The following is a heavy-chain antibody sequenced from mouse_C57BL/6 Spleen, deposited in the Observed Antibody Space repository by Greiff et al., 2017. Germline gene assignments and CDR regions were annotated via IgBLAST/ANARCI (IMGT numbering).Heavy chain of an antibody. V-gene: IGHV1-61*01. CDR3: ARGGIYDGYYGAY. J-gene: IGHJ3*01. CDR1: GYTFTSYW. D-gene: IGHD2-3*01. Sequence: QVQLQQSGAELVRPGSSVKLSCKASGYTFTSYWMDWVKQRPGQGLEWIGNIYPSDSETHYNQKFKDKATLTVDKSSSTAYMQLSSLTSEDSAVYYCARGGIYDGYYGAYWGQGTLVTVSA. CDR2: IYPSDSET.